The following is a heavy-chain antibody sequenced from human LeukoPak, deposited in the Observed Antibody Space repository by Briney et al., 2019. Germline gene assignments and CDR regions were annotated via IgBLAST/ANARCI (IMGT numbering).Heavy chain of an antibody. J-gene: IGHJ4*02. CDR3: ARDRYDILTGYPENYFDY. CDR1: GGSFSSGSYY. CDR2: IYYSGST. Sequence: SETLSLTCTVSGGSFSSGSYYWSWIRQPPGKGLEWIGYIYYSGSTNYNPSLKSRVTISVDTSKNQFSLKLSSVTAADTAVYYCARDRYDILTGYPENYFDYWGQGTLVTVSS. V-gene: IGHV4-61*01. D-gene: IGHD3-9*01.